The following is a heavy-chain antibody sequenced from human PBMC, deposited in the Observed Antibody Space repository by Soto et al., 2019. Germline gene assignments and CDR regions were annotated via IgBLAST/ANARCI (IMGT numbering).Heavy chain of an antibody. CDR2: IYYSGST. Sequence: SETLSLTCTVSGGSISSYYWNWIRQTPGKGLEWIGYIYYSGSTNYNPSLKSRVTMSVDASKNQFSLKMSAVTAADTAVYYCARADPNDNIWGSYRLDSWGLGILVTVSS. CDR3: ARADPNDNIWGSYRLDS. V-gene: IGHV4-59*08. D-gene: IGHD3-16*02. J-gene: IGHJ4*02. CDR1: GGSISSYY.